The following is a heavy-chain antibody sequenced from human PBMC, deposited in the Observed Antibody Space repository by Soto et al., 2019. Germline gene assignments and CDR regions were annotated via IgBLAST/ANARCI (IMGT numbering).Heavy chain of an antibody. CDR1: GFTFDDYG. D-gene: IGHD2-15*01. J-gene: IGHJ3*02. V-gene: IGHV3-20*01. Sequence: GGSLSLSCAASGFTFDDYGMSWVRQAPGKGLEWVSGINWNGGSTGYADSVKGRFTISRDNAKNSLYLQMNSLRAEDTALYHCARPGVGYCSGGSCPLGAFDIWGQGTMVTVSS. CDR2: INWNGGST. CDR3: ARPGVGYCSGGSCPLGAFDI.